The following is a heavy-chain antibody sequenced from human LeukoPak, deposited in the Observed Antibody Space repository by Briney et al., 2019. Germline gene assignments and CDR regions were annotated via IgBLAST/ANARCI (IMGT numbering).Heavy chain of an antibody. Sequence: GGSLRLSCAASGFTFSSYGMNWVRQAPGKGLEWVSSISSSSSYIYYADSVKGRFTISRDNAKNSLYLQMNSLRAEDTAVYYCARYDYVWGSYREEYWGQGTLVTVSS. CDR2: ISSSSSYI. J-gene: IGHJ4*02. D-gene: IGHD3-16*02. V-gene: IGHV3-21*01. CDR1: GFTFSSYG. CDR3: ARYDYVWGSYREEY.